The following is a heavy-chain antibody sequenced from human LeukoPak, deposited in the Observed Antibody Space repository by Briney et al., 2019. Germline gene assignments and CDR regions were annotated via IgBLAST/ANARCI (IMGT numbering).Heavy chain of an antibody. J-gene: IGHJ4*02. CDR2: ISAYNGNT. Sequence: ASVKVSCKASGYTFTRYGISWVRQAPGQGLEWMGWISAYNGNTNYAQNLQGRVTMTTDTSTSTAYMELSSLRSEDTAVYYCARGTSNYYDSSGSDYWGQGTLVTVSS. D-gene: IGHD3-22*01. CDR3: ARGTSNYYDSSGSDY. V-gene: IGHV1-18*01. CDR1: GYTFTRYG.